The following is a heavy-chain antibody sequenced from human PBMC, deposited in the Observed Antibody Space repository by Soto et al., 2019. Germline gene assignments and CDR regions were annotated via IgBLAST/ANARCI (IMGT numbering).Heavy chain of an antibody. CDR2: IYHGGRT. CDR3: ARDVGHFYDNSPSGQFDF. CDR1: GNSLISSNW. D-gene: IGHD3-22*01. V-gene: IGHV4-4*02. J-gene: IGHJ4*02. Sequence: PSETLSLTCAVSGNSLISSNWWSWVRHPPWKGLELIAEIYHGGRTNYNPSLKSRVTISVDKSKNQFSLKLITVTAADTAVYYCARDVGHFYDNSPSGQFDFWGQGILVTVSS.